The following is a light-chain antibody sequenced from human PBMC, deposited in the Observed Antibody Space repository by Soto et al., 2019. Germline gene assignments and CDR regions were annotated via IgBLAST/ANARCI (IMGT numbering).Light chain of an antibody. V-gene: IGKV1-39*01. CDR1: QSTSSY. CDR3: LQSYSRPYS. Sequence: DIQMTQSPSSLSASVGDRVTITCRASQSTSSYLSWYQQKPGKAPKLLIYAASRLQSGVPARFSGSGSVTHFTLTITSLQPEDFATYYCLQSYSRPYSFGQGTKLESK. J-gene: IGKJ2*03. CDR2: AAS.